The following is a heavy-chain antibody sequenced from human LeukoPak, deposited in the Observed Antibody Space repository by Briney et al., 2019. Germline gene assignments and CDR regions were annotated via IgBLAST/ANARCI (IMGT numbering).Heavy chain of an antibody. J-gene: IGHJ4*02. V-gene: IGHV1-18*01. CDR1: GYTFTSYG. D-gene: IGHD3-3*01. CDR3: EREITIFGVVNAFDY. Sequence: ASVKVSCKASGYTFTSYGISWVRQAPGQGLEWMGWISAYNGNTNYAQKLQGRVTMTTDTSTSTAYMELRSLRSDDTAVYYCEREITIFGVVNAFDYWGQGTLVTVSS. CDR2: ISAYNGNT.